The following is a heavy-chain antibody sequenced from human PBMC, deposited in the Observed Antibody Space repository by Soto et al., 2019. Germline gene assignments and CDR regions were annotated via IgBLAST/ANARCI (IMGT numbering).Heavy chain of an antibody. CDR3: AREIVTAGGNNYFDP. V-gene: IGHV4-4*02. D-gene: IGHD2-21*02. Sequence: KSSETLSITCGGSGGTVASSHWWSWVRQSPGRGLEWIGNVYHTGDTNFNPSLQSRVTFSVDKSNNQFSLRLTSVTAADTAVYFCAREIVTAGGNNYFDPWGPGTLVTVSS. CDR1: GGTVASSHW. CDR2: VYHTGDT. J-gene: IGHJ5*02.